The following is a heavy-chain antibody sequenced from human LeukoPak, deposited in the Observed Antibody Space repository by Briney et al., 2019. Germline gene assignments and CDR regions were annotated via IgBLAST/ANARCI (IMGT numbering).Heavy chain of an antibody. Sequence: SETLSLTCTVSGRSLSSDSYYWSWLRQPPGKGLEWIGHIYYSGSTNYKPSLKSRVTISVDTSKNQFSLKVSSVTAADTAVYYCAGMVTSTYYFDYWGQGTLVTVSS. V-gene: IGHV4-61*01. J-gene: IGHJ4*02. CDR2: IYYSGST. CDR1: GRSLSSDSYY. D-gene: IGHD4-23*01. CDR3: AGMVTSTYYFDY.